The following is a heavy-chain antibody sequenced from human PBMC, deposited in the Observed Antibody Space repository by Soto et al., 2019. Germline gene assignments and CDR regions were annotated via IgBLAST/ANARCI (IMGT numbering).Heavy chain of an antibody. Sequence: QVQLVQSGAEVKKPGSSVKVSCKASGGTFSSYAISWVRQAPGQGLEWMGGIIPIFGTANYAQKFQGRVTITADESTSTAYMELSRLRSEDTGVYYCGRDFQIHSSGRDYYFDYWGQGTLVTVSS. CDR2: IIPIFGTA. CDR1: GGTFSSYA. J-gene: IGHJ4*02. CDR3: GRDFQIHSSGRDYYFDY. D-gene: IGHD6-19*01. V-gene: IGHV1-69*01.